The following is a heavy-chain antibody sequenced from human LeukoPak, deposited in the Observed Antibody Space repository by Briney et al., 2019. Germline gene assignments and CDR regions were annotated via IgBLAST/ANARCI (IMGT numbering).Heavy chain of an antibody. D-gene: IGHD3-10*01. CDR3: ARGSLSYGSGSYGVDY. V-gene: IGHV1-8*01. CDR1: GYTFTSYD. Sequence: ASAKVSCKASGYTFTSYDINWVRQATGQGLEWMGWMNPNSGNTGYAQKFQGRVTMTRNTSISTAYMELSSLRSEDTAVYYCARGSLSYGSGSYGVDYWGQGTLVTVSS. J-gene: IGHJ4*02. CDR2: MNPNSGNT.